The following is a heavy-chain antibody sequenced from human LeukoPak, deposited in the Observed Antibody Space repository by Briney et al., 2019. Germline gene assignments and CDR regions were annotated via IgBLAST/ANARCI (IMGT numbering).Heavy chain of an antibody. CDR3: ARESEGGYSYGGGGY. Sequence: GASVPVSFKASGYTFTNYAMHWVRQAPGQRREGMGWINAGNGNTKYSQKFQGRVTITRDTSASTAYMELSSLRSEDTAVYYCARESEGGYSYGGGGYWGQGTLVTVSS. CDR2: INAGNGNT. J-gene: IGHJ4*02. V-gene: IGHV1-3*01. D-gene: IGHD5-18*01. CDR1: GYTFTNYA.